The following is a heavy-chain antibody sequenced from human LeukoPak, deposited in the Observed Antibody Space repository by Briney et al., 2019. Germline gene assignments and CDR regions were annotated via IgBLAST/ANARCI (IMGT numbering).Heavy chain of an antibody. D-gene: IGHD3-10*01. CDR2: ISGSGVTT. V-gene: IGHV3-23*01. CDR3: AREGSQALYGSGLDH. Sequence: GGSLRLSCAASGFTFSSYAMSWVRQAPGKGLEWVSSISGSGVTTYYADSVRGRFTVSRDNAKDSLYLQMDSLRAEDTALYYCAREGSQALYGSGLDHWGQGTLVTVSS. J-gene: IGHJ4*02. CDR1: GFTFSSYA.